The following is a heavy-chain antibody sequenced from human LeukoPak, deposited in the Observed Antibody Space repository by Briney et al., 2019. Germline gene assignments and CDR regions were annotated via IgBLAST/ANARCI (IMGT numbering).Heavy chain of an antibody. CDR3: AKDRPPYCSSTSCREANDY. D-gene: IGHD2-2*01. CDR1: GFTFSSYG. V-gene: IGHV3-30*02. Sequence: PGGSLRLSCAASGFTFSSYGMHWVRRAPGKGLEWVAFIRYDGSNKYYADSVKGRFTISRDNSKHTLYLQMNNLRAEDTAVYYCAKDRPPYCSSTSCREANDYWGQGTLVTVSS. CDR2: IRYDGSNK. J-gene: IGHJ4*02.